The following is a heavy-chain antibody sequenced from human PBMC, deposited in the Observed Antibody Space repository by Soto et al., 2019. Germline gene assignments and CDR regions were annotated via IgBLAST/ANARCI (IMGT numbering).Heavy chain of an antibody. CDR3: AKDNRYASGSVRATMDV. V-gene: IGHV3-9*01. CDR2: ITWNSGSI. J-gene: IGHJ6*02. Sequence: EVQLVESGGGLVQPGSSLRLSCAASGFTFNDYAIHWVRQAPGKGLEWDSGITWNSGSIAYADSVKGRFTISRDNAKNSLYLQMNSLKPEDTALYYCAKDNRYASGSVRATMDVWGQGTSVTVSS. CDR1: GFTFNDYA. D-gene: IGHD3-10*01.